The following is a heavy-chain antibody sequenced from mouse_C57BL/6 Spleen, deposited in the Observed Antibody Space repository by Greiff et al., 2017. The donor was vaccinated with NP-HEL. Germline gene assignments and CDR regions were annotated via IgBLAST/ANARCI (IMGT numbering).Heavy chain of an antibody. Sequence: VQLQQPGAELVKPGASVKMSCKASGYTFTSYWITWVKQRPGQGLEWIGDIYPGSGSTNYNEKFKRKATLTVDPSSSTAYMQLSSLTSEDSAVYYCARWGDYDGSKAMDYWGQGTSVTVSA. J-gene: IGHJ4*01. CDR3: ARWGDYDGSKAMDY. CDR1: GYTFTSYW. V-gene: IGHV1-55*01. CDR2: IYPGSGST. D-gene: IGHD1-1*01.